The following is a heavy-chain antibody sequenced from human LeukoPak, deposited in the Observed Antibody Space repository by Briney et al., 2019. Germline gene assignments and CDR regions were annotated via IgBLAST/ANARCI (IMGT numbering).Heavy chain of an antibody. Sequence: GGSLRLSCAASGFTFSSYWMHWVRQVPGKGLVWVSCISSDGSSTTYADSVKGRFTISRDNAKNTLYLQMNRLRAEDTAVYFCATPYCTIGKCFFDYWGQGTLVTVSS. V-gene: IGHV3-74*01. CDR2: ISSDGSST. CDR3: ATPYCTIGKCFFDY. J-gene: IGHJ4*02. CDR1: GFTFSSYW. D-gene: IGHD2-8*01.